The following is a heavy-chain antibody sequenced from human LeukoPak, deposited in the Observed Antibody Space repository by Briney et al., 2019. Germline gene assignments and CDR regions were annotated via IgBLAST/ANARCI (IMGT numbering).Heavy chain of an antibody. CDR1: GFTVSNCW. J-gene: IGHJ4*02. CDR2: MKPDGSEK. Sequence: PGGSLRLSCAASGFTVSNCWMSWVRQAPGKGLEWVANMKPDGSEKNYADSVKGRFTISRDNAKNSLYLQTNSLRAEDTAVYYCARSFDYVWGRDWGQGTLVTVSS. CDR3: ARSFDYVWGRD. D-gene: IGHD3-16*01. V-gene: IGHV3-7*01.